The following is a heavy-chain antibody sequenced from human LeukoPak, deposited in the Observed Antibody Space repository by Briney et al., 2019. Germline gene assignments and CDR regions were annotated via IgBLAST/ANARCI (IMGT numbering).Heavy chain of an antibody. D-gene: IGHD6-13*01. V-gene: IGHV3-23*01. Sequence: PGGSLRLSCVASGFTFDSYAMSWVRQAPGKGLECVSSISGSGDRTYYTDSVKGRFTISRDNSRNTVYLQMNSLRVEDTAIYYCAKGLSSSTWADFDYWGQGALVTVSS. J-gene: IGHJ4*02. CDR1: GFTFDSYA. CDR3: AKGLSSSTWADFDY. CDR2: ISGSGDRT.